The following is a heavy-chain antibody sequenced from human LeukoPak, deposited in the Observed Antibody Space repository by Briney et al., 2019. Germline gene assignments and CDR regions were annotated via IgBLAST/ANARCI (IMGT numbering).Heavy chain of an antibody. J-gene: IGHJ6*02. CDR1: GGSISSYY. D-gene: IGHD3-10*01. CDR2: IYTSGST. CDR3: ARDRPYGSGGYYECSGMDV. V-gene: IGHV4-4*07. Sequence: SETLSLTCTVSGGSISSYYWSWIRQPAGKGLEWIGRIYTSGSTNYNPSLKSRVTMSVDTSKNQFSLKLSSVTAADTAVYYCARDRPYGSGGYYECSGMDVWGQGTTVTVSS.